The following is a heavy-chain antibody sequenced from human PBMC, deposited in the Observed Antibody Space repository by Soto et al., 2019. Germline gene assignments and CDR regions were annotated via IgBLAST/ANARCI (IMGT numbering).Heavy chain of an antibody. CDR1: GGSFSGYC. CDR2: INHSGST. Sequence: QVQLQQWGAGLLKPSETLSLTCAVYGGSFSGYCWSWIRQPPGKGLEWIGEINHSGSTNYNPSLKSQVTIAVDTSKNQFSLKLSSVTAADTAVYYCAREGYGSGSQLYYYYGMDVWGQGTTVTVSS. V-gene: IGHV4-34*01. J-gene: IGHJ6*02. CDR3: AREGYGSGSQLYYYYGMDV. D-gene: IGHD3-10*01.